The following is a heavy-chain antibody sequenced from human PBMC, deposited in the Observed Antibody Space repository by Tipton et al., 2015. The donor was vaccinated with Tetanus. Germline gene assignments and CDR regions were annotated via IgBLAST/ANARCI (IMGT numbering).Heavy chain of an antibody. CDR2: SWYDGTDQ. V-gene: IGHV3-33*01. J-gene: IGHJ4*02. CDR1: GFIFSSYG. CDR3: AREADCSGGSCFSGDFDN. D-gene: IGHD2-15*01. Sequence: SGFIFSSYGIHWVRQAPGKGLEWVAVSWYDGTDQYYADSVKGRFTISRDNSKNPLYLQMNSLRVEDTAVYYCAREADCSGGSCFSGDFDNWGQGTQVTVSS.